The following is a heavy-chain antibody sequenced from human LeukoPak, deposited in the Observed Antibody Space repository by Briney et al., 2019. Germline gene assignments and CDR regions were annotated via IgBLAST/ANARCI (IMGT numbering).Heavy chain of an antibody. V-gene: IGHV4-34*01. J-gene: IGHJ4*02. Sequence: SETLSLTCAVYGGSFSGYYWSWIRPPPGKGLEWIGEINHSGSTNYNPSLKSRVTISVDTSKNQFSLKLSSVTAADTAVYYCATTPDYYDSSGYQSLDYWGQGTLVTVSS. CDR2: INHSGST. D-gene: IGHD3-22*01. CDR1: GGSFSGYY. CDR3: ATTPDYYDSSGYQSLDY.